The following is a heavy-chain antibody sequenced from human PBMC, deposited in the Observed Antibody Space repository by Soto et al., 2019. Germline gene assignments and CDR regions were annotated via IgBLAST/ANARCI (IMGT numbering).Heavy chain of an antibody. Sequence: GGSLRLSCAASGFTVSSNYMSWVRQAPGKGLEWVSVIYSGGSTYYADSVKGRFTISRDNSKNTLYLQMNSLRAEDTAVYYCARARTSGYYIDYYHYGMDFWGQGTKVTVSS. CDR3: ARARTSGYYIDYYHYGMDF. V-gene: IGHV3-53*01. D-gene: IGHD3-3*01. J-gene: IGHJ6*02. CDR2: IYSGGST. CDR1: GFTVSSNY.